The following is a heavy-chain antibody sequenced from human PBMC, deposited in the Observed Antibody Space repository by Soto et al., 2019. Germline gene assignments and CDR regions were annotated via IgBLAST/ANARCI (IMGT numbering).Heavy chain of an antibody. D-gene: IGHD5-12*01. V-gene: IGHV3-23*01. CDR3: ATTKRWLQSYFDY. Sequence: GGSLRLSCAASGFTFSSYAMSWVRQAPGKGLEWVSAISGSGGSTYYADSVKGRFTLSRDNSKNTLYLQMNSLRAEDTAVYYCATTKRWLQSYFDYWGPGTLVSVSS. CDR1: GFTFSSYA. J-gene: IGHJ4*02. CDR2: ISGSGGST.